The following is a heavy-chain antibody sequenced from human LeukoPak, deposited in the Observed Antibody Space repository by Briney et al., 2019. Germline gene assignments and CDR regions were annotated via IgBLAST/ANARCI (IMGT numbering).Heavy chain of an antibody. CDR2: IHYTGTT. CDR3: AGGTNLGSLSAFDI. Sequence: SETLSLTCIVSGGSINNHYWTWIRQTPGKGLEWIGDIHYTGTTKYNPSLKSRVTISIDTSKNQFSLKLSSVTAADTAVYHCAGGTNLGSLSAFDIWAKGQWSPSLQ. D-gene: IGHD1-7*01. CDR1: GGSINNHY. V-gene: IGHV4-59*08. J-gene: IGHJ3*02.